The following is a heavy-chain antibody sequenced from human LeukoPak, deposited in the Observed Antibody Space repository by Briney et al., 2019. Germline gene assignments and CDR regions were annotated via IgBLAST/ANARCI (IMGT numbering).Heavy chain of an antibody. Sequence: ASVKVSCKASGYTFSGYYIHWVRQAPGQGLEWMGLIKPDSGNTKYPQKFQGRVTMTRDTSITTAYMELNRLTSDDTAVYYCVRDRPHNWFDPWGQGTLVTVPS. CDR1: GYTFSGYY. CDR3: VRDRPHNWFDP. CDR2: IKPDSGNT. J-gene: IGHJ5*02. V-gene: IGHV1-2*02.